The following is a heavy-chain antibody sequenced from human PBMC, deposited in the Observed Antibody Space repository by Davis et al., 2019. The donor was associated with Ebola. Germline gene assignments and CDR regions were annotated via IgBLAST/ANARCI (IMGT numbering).Heavy chain of an antibody. CDR2: ISAYNGDT. D-gene: IGHD4-17*01. CDR1: GYTFTTYI. Sequence: AASVKACKASGYTFTTYIISWVRQAPGQGLEWMGWISAYNGDTNYAQKFQGRVTMTTDTSTSTAYMELRSLRSDDTAVYYCARKYGDYDYYYYGMDVWGQGTTVIVSS. J-gene: IGHJ6*02. CDR3: ARKYGDYDYYYYGMDV. V-gene: IGHV1-18*01.